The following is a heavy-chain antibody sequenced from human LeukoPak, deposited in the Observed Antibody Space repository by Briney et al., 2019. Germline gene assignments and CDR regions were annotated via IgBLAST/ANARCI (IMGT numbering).Heavy chain of an antibody. J-gene: IGHJ4*02. Sequence: GALRLSCAASGFTFSSYGMHWDRQAPGKGLEWVAVISYDGSNKYYADSVKGRFTISRDNSKNTLYLKMNSLRAEDTAVYYCAKESDSGSYYDYWGQGTLVTVSS. V-gene: IGHV3-30*18. CDR3: AKESDSGSYYDY. D-gene: IGHD3-10*01. CDR2: ISYDGSNK. CDR1: GFTFSSYG.